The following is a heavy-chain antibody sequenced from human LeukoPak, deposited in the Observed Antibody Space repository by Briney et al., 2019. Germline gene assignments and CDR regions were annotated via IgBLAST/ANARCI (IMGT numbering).Heavy chain of an antibody. CDR2: IWYDGSNK. Sequence: PGGSLRLSCAASGFTFSTNAMHWVRQAPGKGLEWVAVIWYDGSNKYYADSVKGRFTISRDNSKNTLYLQMNSLRAEDTAVYYCARDPHPRYCSSTSCYRGRGYFDYWGQGTLVTVSS. V-gene: IGHV3-33*08. CDR3: ARDPHPRYCSSTSCYRGRGYFDY. D-gene: IGHD2-2*02. J-gene: IGHJ4*02. CDR1: GFTFSTNA.